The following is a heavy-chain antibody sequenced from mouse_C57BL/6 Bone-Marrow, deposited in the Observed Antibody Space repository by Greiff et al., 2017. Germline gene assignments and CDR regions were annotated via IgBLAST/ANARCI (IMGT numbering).Heavy chain of an antibody. CDR1: CYTFTSYW. V-gene: IGHV1-59*01. CDR3: ARFYDYEFDY. D-gene: IGHD2-4*01. CDR2: IDPSDSYT. Sequence: LQQPFSALFLPFTSFHLSFNSSCYTFTSYWLHWVKQRPGQGLEWIGVIDPSDSYTNYNQKFKGKATLTVDTSSSTAYMQLSSLTSEDSAVYYCARFYDYEFDYWGQGTTLTVSS. J-gene: IGHJ2*01.